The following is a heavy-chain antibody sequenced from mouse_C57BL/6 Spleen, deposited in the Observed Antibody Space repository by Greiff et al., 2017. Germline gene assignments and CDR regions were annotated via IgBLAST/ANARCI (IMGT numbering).Heavy chain of an antibody. J-gene: IGHJ4*01. Sequence: VKLQQPGAELVRPGSSVKLSCKASGYTFTSYWMDWVKQRPGQGLEWIGNIYPSDSETHYNQKFKDKATLTVDKSSSTAYMQLSSLTSEDSAVYYCARWGPAMDYWGQGTSVTVSS. CDR2: IYPSDSET. CDR3: ARWGPAMDY. CDR1: GYTFTSYW. V-gene: IGHV1-61*01.